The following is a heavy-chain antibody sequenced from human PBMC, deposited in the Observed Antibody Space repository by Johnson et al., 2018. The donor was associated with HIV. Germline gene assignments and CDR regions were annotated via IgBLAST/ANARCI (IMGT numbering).Heavy chain of an antibody. D-gene: IGHD3-22*01. J-gene: IGHJ3*01. CDR2: INWNGGRT. V-gene: IGHV3-20*04. CDR3: ARQHSYDSSGQGGGLDV. CDR1: GFSFDDYG. Sequence: VQLVESGGGVVRPGGSLRLSCAASGFSFDDYGMSWVRQAPGKGLEWVSGINWNGGRTGYADSGKGRFTISRENVNSSLYLQMNSLRAEDTALYYCARQHSYDSSGQGGGLDVWGQGTMVTVSS.